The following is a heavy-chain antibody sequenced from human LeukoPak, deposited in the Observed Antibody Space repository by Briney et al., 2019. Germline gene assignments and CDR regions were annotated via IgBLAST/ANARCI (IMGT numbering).Heavy chain of an antibody. CDR3: ARARAPFYYDSSPGDY. Sequence: PSETLSLTCTVSGGSISSSSYYWGWIRQPPGKGLEWIGSIYYSGSTYYNPSLKSRVTISVDTSKNQFSLKLSSVTAADTAVYYCARARAPFYYDSSPGDYWGQGTLVTVSS. V-gene: IGHV4-39*01. CDR1: GGSISSSSYY. CDR2: IYYSGST. D-gene: IGHD3-22*01. J-gene: IGHJ4*02.